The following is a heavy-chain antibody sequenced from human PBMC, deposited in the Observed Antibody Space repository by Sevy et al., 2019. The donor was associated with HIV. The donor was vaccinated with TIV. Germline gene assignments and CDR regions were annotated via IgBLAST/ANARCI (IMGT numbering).Heavy chain of an antibody. CDR2: IGYDGSSK. V-gene: IGHV3-30*02. J-gene: IGHJ4*02. CDR1: QFNFDTYA. CDR3: ATNMFHAGAYDSYFNF. D-gene: IGHD3-10*02. Sequence: GGSLRLSCVASQFNFDTYAIHWVRQAPGKGLEWVAMIGYDGSSKDYAESVKGRFAISRDNSQNTAFLQMNSLRAEDTGVYYCATNMFHAGAYDSYFNFWGQRSLVTVSS.